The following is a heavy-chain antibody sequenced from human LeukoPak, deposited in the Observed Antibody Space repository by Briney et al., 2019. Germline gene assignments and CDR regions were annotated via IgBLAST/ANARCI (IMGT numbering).Heavy chain of an antibody. CDR3: ARDWYHAIDY. CDR1: GFSFSSYH. D-gene: IGHD2-2*01. Sequence: GGSLRLSCAASGFSFSSYHMNWVRQAPGKGLEWVSSITSSSSYIYYADSVKGRFTISRDNAKNTLYLQMNSLRAEDTAVYYCARDWYHAIDYWGQGTLVTVSS. J-gene: IGHJ4*02. CDR2: ITSSSSYI. V-gene: IGHV3-21*01.